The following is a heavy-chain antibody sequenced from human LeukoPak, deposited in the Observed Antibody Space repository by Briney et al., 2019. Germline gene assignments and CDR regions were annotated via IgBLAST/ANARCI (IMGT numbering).Heavy chain of an antibody. CDR2: INPNSGGT. J-gene: IGHJ4*02. CDR1: GYTFTGYY. CDR3: AREARLPGRVVAAQPLNY. Sequence: GASVKVSCKASGYTFTGYYMHWVRQAPGQGLEWMGWINPNSGGTNYAQKFQGRVTMTRDTSISTAYVELSRLRSDDTAVYYCAREARLPGRVVAAQPLNYWGQGTLVTVSS. D-gene: IGHD2-15*01. V-gene: IGHV1-2*02.